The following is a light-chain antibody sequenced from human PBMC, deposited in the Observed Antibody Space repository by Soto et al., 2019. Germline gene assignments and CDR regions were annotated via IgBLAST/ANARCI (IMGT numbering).Light chain of an antibody. V-gene: IGKV4-1*01. CDR2: WAS. CDR3: QHYESTPPT. CDR1: QSVLYSSNNKNY. J-gene: IGKJ2*01. Sequence: DIVMTQSPDSLAVSLGERATINCKSSQSVLYSSNNKNYLAWYQQRPGQPPKLLIYWASTRDSGVPDRFSGSGSGTDFTLTITCLQAEDVAVYYCQHYESTPPTVGQGTKLEIK.